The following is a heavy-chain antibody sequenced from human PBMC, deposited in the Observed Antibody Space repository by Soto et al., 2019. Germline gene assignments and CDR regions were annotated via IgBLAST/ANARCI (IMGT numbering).Heavy chain of an antibody. CDR3: ARGVLA. Sequence: SETLSLTCSVSGGSVNSGGYSWSWVRQPPGKGLEWIGFISPSGSPAYNPSLKSRVTISVDRSNNQISLELSSVTAADTAVYYCARGVLAWGPGTLVTVSS. CDR1: GGSVNSGGYS. J-gene: IGHJ5*02. CDR2: ISPSGSP. D-gene: IGHD2-8*01. V-gene: IGHV4-30-2*01.